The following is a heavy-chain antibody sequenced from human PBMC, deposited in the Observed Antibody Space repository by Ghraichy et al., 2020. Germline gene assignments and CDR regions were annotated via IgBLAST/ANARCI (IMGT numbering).Heavy chain of an antibody. V-gene: IGHV1-18*01. D-gene: IGHD7-27*01. J-gene: IGHJ5*02. CDR2: ISGYNGNK. CDR3: ARETGLTTWYWFDP. Sequence: ASVKVSCKSPGYNFSRYGISWVRQAPGQGLEWMGWISGYNGNKNYAKKFQGRVTMTTDTSTNTAYLELRSLRSDDTAVYYCARETGLTTWYWFDPWGQGTLVTVSS. CDR1: GYNFSRYG.